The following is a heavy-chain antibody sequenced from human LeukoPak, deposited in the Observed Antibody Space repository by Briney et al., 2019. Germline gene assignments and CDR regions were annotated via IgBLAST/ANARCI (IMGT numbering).Heavy chain of an antibody. D-gene: IGHD6-13*01. CDR1: GFTFSSYS. Sequence: GGPLRLSCAASGFTFSSYSMNWVRQAPGKGLEWVSSISSSSSYIYYADSVKGRFTISRDNAKNSLYLQMNSLRAEDTAVYYCASLTAAASTGAFDIWGQGTMVTVSS. J-gene: IGHJ3*02. V-gene: IGHV3-21*01. CDR3: ASLTAAASTGAFDI. CDR2: ISSSSSYI.